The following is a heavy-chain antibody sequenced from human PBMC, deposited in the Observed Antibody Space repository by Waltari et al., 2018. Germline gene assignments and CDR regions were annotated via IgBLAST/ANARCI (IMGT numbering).Heavy chain of an antibody. V-gene: IGHV3-30-3*01. CDR2: ISYDGSNI. Sequence: QVQLVESGGGVVQPGRSLRLSCAASGLPLSRSDMPWVRQAPGKGLEWVAVISYDGSNIYDAYSVKGRFTISRDNSKNTLYLQMNSLRAEDTAVYYCARDRGHFDYWGQGTLVTVSS. CDR1: GLPLSRSD. J-gene: IGHJ4*02. CDR3: ARDRGHFDY.